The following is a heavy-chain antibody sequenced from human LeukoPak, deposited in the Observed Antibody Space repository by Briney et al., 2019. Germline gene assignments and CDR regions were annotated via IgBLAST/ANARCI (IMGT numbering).Heavy chain of an antibody. CDR2: ITSNGGRT. Sequence: PGGSLRLSCAASGSTFSSHSMHWVRQAPGKGLEYVSGITSNGGRTYYANSVKGRFTIARDNTKNTVYLQMGSLRGEDMAVYYCARDPSSIAARPPDSWGQGTLVTVSS. CDR1: GSTFSSHS. V-gene: IGHV3-64*01. D-gene: IGHD6-6*01. CDR3: ARDPSSIAARPPDS. J-gene: IGHJ4*02.